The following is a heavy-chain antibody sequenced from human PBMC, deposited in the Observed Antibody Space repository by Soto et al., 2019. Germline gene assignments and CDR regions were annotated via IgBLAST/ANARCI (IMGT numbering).Heavy chain of an antibody. CDR3: AKERLARGFDY. J-gene: IGHJ4*02. V-gene: IGHV3-23*01. Sequence: VGFLRLSCAASGFTFNSYSMTWVRQAPGKGLEWVLGISGGGDNTYYADSVKGRFTISRDNSKNTVFLQMNSLRAEDTAVYYCAKERLARGFDYWGQGTLVTVSS. CDR2: ISGGGDNT. CDR1: GFTFNSYS.